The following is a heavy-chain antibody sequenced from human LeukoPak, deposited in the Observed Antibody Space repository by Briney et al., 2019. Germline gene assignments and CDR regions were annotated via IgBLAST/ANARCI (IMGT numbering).Heavy chain of an antibody. Sequence: SETLSLTCTVSGGSISSGNYFWGWIRQPPGKGLEWIGSIFYGGSTYYNPSLKSRLTMSVDTSKNQFSLKLSSVTAADTAVYYCARLYGSARPVWYFDYWGQGTLVTVSS. CDR3: ARLYGSARPVWYFDY. D-gene: IGHD3-10*01. V-gene: IGHV4-39*07. J-gene: IGHJ4*02. CDR2: IFYGGST. CDR1: GGSISSGNYF.